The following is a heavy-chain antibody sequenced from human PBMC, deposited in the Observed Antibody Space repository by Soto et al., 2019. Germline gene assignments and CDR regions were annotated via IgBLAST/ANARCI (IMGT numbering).Heavy chain of an antibody. V-gene: IGHV1-69*12. J-gene: IGHJ6*02. D-gene: IGHD5-12*01. CDR1: GGTFNTYA. Sequence: QVQLVQSGAEVKKPGSSVKVSCKASGGTFNTYAISWVRQAPGQGLEWMGGIIPVFRTADYAQKFQGRVTIIADESTSTAYMELSSLTSEDTAVYYCATDKDRQRLGGNYCYARDVWGQGTTVIVSS. CDR3: ATDKDRQRLGGNYCYARDV. CDR2: IIPVFRTA.